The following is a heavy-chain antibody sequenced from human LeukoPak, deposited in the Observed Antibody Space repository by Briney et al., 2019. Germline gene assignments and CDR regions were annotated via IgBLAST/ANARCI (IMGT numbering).Heavy chain of an antibody. V-gene: IGHV3-48*01. CDR1: GFTFSNAW. Sequence: PGGSLRLSCAASGFTFSNAWMSWVRQAPGKGLEWISYISGSGFTIHYADSVKGRFTISRDNAKNSLYLQMNSLRAEDTAVYYCARGVPKTSYYYYYMDVWGKGTTVTVSS. J-gene: IGHJ6*03. CDR3: ARGVPKTSYYYYYMDV. D-gene: IGHD4-11*01. CDR2: ISGSGFTI.